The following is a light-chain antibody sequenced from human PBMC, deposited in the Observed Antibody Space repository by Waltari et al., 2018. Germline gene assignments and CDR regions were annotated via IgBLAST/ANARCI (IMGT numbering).Light chain of an antibody. CDR3: CSYAGSSTLV. J-gene: IGLJ3*02. Sequence: QSALTQPASVSGSPGQSISIPCTGTSSDVGSYNLVSWYQQHPDKAPNLMIYEDTTRPSGVSNRFSGSKSGTTASLTISGLQAEDEADYYCCSYAGSSTLVFGGGTKLTVI. CDR1: SSDVGSYNL. CDR2: EDT. V-gene: IGLV2-23*01.